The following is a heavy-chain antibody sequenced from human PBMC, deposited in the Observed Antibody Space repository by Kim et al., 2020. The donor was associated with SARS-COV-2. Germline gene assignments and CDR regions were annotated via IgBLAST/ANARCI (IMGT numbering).Heavy chain of an antibody. CDR3: ERDRKHIPQQLEDSGSYLVRGRGEDCDI. Sequence: ASVKVSCKASGYTFTSYYMHWVRQAPVQGLEWLGIINPSGGSTSYAQKFQGRVTMTRDTSTSTVYMELSSLRSEDTAVYYCERDRKHIPQQLEDSGSYLVRGRGEDCDIWGQGRMVTVSS. D-gene: IGHD1-26*01. J-gene: IGHJ3*02. CDR1: GYTFTSYY. V-gene: IGHV1-46*01. CDR2: INPSGGST.